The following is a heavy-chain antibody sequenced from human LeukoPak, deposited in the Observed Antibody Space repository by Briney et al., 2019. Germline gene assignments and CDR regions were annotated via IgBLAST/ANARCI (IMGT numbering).Heavy chain of an antibody. CDR2: VYSSGTT. J-gene: IGHJ4*02. D-gene: IGHD2-2*01. Sequence: PSETLSLTCTVSGGSISSRTYYWGWIRQPPGKGLEWIGSVYSSGTTYYNPSLKSRVTISIDTSKNQFSLKLTSVTAADTAMYFCARHGGGGDVLVVPAATRFDCWGQGTLVTVSS. V-gene: IGHV4-39*01. CDR1: GGSISSRTYY. CDR3: ARHGGGGDVLVVPAATRFDC.